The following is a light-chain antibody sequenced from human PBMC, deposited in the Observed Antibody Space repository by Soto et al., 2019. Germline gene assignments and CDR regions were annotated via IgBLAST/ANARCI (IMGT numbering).Light chain of an antibody. J-gene: IGKJ5*01. CDR2: DAS. CDR1: QSISSY. Sequence: EIVLTQSPATLSLSPGERATLSCRASQSISSYLAWYQQKPGQAPRLPIHDASNRATGIPVRFSGSGSGTDFTLTISSLEPEDFAVYYCQQRTFGQGTRLEIK. CDR3: QQRT. V-gene: IGKV3-11*01.